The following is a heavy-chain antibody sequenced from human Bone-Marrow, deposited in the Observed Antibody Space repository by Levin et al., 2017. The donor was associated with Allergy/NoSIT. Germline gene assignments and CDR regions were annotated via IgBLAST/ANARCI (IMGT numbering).Heavy chain of an antibody. J-gene: IGHJ6*03. D-gene: IGHD4-23*01. CDR1: GYRFTSYW. CDR2: IYPSDSDS. Sequence: GESLKISCKGSGYRFTSYWIGWVRQMPGKGLEWMGIIYPSDSDSRYSPSFQGQVTISADKSTSTAYLQWSSLKASDTAIYYCARRGKDSYYYYMDVWGKGTTVSVSS. V-gene: IGHV5-51*01. CDR3: ARRGKDSYYYYMDV.